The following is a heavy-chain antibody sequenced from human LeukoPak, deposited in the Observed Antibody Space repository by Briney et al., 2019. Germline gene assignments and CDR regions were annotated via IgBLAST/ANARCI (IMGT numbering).Heavy chain of an antibody. CDR2: ISSSSSYI. D-gene: IGHD3-3*01. CDR3: ARSITIFGVVIIPDYYFDY. J-gene: IGHJ4*02. V-gene: IGHV3-21*01. Sequence: GGSLRLSCAASGFTFSSYSMNWVRQAPGKGLEWVSSISSSSSYIYYADSVKGRFTISRGNAKNSLYLQMNSLRAEDTAVYYCARSITIFGVVIIPDYYFDYWGQGTLVTVSS. CDR1: GFTFSSYS.